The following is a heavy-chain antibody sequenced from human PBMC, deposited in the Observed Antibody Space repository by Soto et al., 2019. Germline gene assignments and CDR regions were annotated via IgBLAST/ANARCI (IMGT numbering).Heavy chain of an antibody. Sequence: QVQLVQSGAEVKKPGASVKVSCKASGYTFTSYYMHWVRQAPGQGLEWMGIINPSGGSTSYAQKFQGRVTMTRDTSTSTVYMELSSLRSEDTAVYYCARDPGYDSSGYYPQYYFDYWGQGTLVTVSS. J-gene: IGHJ4*02. CDR3: ARDPGYDSSGYYPQYYFDY. CDR2: INPSGGST. CDR1: GYTFTSYY. D-gene: IGHD3-22*01. V-gene: IGHV1-46*01.